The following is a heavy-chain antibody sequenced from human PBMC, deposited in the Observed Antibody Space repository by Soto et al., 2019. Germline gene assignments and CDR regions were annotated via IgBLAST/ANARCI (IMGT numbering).Heavy chain of an antibody. CDR1: GFTFSSYA. CDR3: ARDLPSYDFWSGYPSGGMDV. Sequence: LRLSCAASGFTFSSYAMHWVRQAPGKGLEWVAVISYDGSNKYYADSVKGRFTISRDNSKNTLYLQMNSLRAEDTAVYYCARDLPSYDFWSGYPSGGMDVWGQGTTVTVSS. D-gene: IGHD3-3*01. V-gene: IGHV3-30-3*01. J-gene: IGHJ6*02. CDR2: ISYDGSNK.